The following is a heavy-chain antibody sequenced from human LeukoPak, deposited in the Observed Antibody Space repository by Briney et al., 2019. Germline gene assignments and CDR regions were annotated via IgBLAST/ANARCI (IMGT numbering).Heavy chain of an antibody. CDR3: ARFDSSGYYFDY. D-gene: IGHD3-22*01. J-gene: IGHJ4*02. V-gene: IGHV4-38-2*01. CDR2: IYRGGST. CDR1: RYSISNGYY. Sequence: SETLSLTCAVSRYSISNGYYWGWIRQPPGKGLEWIGIIYRGGSTYYNPSLKSRVTISVDTSKNQFSLKLSSVTAADTAVYFCARFDSSGYYFDYWGQGTLVTVSS.